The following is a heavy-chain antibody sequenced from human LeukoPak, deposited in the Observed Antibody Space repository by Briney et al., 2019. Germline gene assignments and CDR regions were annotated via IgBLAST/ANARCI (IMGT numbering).Heavy chain of an antibody. CDR3: ARTKDSSSYLDTFGI. J-gene: IGHJ3*02. D-gene: IGHD6-6*01. CDR1: GYTFTGYY. V-gene: IGHV1-2*02. Sequence: ASVKVSCKASGYTFTGYYIHWVRQAPGQGLEWMGWINPNSGGTNYAQKFQGRVAMTGDTSISTAYMELSRLTSDDTAIYYCARTKDSSSYLDTFGIWGQGTMVTVSS. CDR2: INPNSGGT.